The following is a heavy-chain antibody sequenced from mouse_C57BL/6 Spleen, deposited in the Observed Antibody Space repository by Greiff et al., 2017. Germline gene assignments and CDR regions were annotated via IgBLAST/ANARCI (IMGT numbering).Heavy chain of an antibody. V-gene: IGHV1-72*01. CDR1: GYTFTSYW. D-gene: IGHD2-4*01. Sequence: QVQLQQPGAELVKPGASVKLSCKASGYTFTSYWMHWVKQRPGRGLEWIGRIDPTSGGTKYNEKFKSKATLTVDKPSSTAYMQLSSRTSEDSAVYYCARGNYYDTTGFAYWGQGTLVTVSA. CDR2: IDPTSGGT. CDR3: ARGNYYDTTGFAY. J-gene: IGHJ3*01.